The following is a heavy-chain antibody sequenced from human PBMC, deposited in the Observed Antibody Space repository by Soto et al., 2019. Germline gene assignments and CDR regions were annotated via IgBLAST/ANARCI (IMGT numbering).Heavy chain of an antibody. D-gene: IGHD3-22*01. CDR2: ISYDGSNK. V-gene: IGHV3-30*18. CDR3: AKDYNRYDSSGYYRGDFDY. J-gene: IGHJ4*02. Sequence: PGGSLRLSCAASGFTFSSYSMNWVRQAPGKGLEWVAVISYDGSNKYYADSVKGRFTISRDNSKNTLYLQMNSLRAEDTAVYYCAKDYNRYDSSGYYRGDFDYWGQGTLVTVSS. CDR1: GFTFSSYS.